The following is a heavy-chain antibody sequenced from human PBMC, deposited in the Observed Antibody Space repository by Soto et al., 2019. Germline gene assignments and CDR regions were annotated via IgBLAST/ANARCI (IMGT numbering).Heavy chain of an antibody. V-gene: IGHV3-7*01. CDR2: INDDGSER. D-gene: IGHD3-3*01. CDR3: AREFYGYYTYGPGDY. J-gene: IGHJ4*02. CDR1: GFMFGVYW. Sequence: EAQLVESGGGLVQPGGSLRLSCEASGFMFGVYWMSWVRQAPGKGLEWVANINDDGSERNYVDSVKGRFTNSRDIPNNLLFLQMNSLRDEDTAVYYCAREFYGYYTYGPGDYWGQGTRVAVSS.